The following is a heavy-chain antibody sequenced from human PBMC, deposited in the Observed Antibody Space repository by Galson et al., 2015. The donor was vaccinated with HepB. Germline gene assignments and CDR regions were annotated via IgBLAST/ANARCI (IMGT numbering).Heavy chain of an antibody. CDR1: GFTVSDYY. J-gene: IGHJ4*02. CDR2: ICSGGSTI. V-gene: IGHV3-11*01. D-gene: IGHD6-13*01. Sequence: SLRLYCADSGFTVSDYYMSWAGQAPGEGLEWVPYICSGGSTIYYADSVKGRFTISRDNAKNSLYLQMNSLRAEDTAVYYCARVSIAPLGYWGQGTLVPVSS. CDR3: ARVSIAPLGY.